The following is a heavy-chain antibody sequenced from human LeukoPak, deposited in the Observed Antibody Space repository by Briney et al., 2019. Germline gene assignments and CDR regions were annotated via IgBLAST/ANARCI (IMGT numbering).Heavy chain of an antibody. V-gene: IGHV3-30-3*01. CDR3: ARGGQLILRYFDWSYYFDY. CDR2: ISYDGSNK. Sequence: QTGGSLRLSCAASGFTFSSYAMHWVRQAPGKGLEWVAVISYDGSNKYYADSVKGRFTISRDNAKNSLYLQLNSLRAEDTAVYYCARGGQLILRYFDWSYYFDYWGQGTLVTVSS. J-gene: IGHJ4*02. CDR1: GFTFSSYA. D-gene: IGHD3-9*01.